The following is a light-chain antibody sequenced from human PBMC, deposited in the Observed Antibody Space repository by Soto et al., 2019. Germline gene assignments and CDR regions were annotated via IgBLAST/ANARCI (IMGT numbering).Light chain of an antibody. CDR2: DAS. J-gene: IGKJ4*01. CDR1: QSVFNY. V-gene: IGKV3-11*01. CDR3: QQRRHWPLT. Sequence: EVVLTQSPATLSLSPGERATLSCRASQSVFNYLAWYQQKPGQAPRLLIDDASNRAAGIPARFSGSGSGTDFTLTISRLEPEEFAVYYCQQRRHWPLTFGGGTKVET.